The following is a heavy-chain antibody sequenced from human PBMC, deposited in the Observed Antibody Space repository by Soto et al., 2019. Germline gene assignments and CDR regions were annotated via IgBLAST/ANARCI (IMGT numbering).Heavy chain of an antibody. V-gene: IGHV3-23*01. Sequence: EVQLLESGGGLVQPGGSLRLSCAASGFTFSSSAMSWVRQAPGKGLEWVSSIGVNGGNTYYADSVKGRFTISRDNSQDSLYLQMSSLRAEDTAIYYCAKRDVVLPNARFFDYWGQGTLVTVSS. CDR1: GFTFSSSA. CDR3: AKRDVVLPNARFFDY. CDR2: IGVNGGNT. J-gene: IGHJ4*02. D-gene: IGHD2-2*01.